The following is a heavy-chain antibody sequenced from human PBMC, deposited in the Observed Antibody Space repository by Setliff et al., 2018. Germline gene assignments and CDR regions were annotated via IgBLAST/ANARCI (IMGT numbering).Heavy chain of an antibody. V-gene: IGHV4-59*05. CDR1: GDSMSSYY. D-gene: IGHD3-10*01. J-gene: IGHJ5*02. CDR2: IHYSGST. Sequence: SETLSLTCTVSGDSMSSYYWSWIRQSPGKGLEWIGSIHYSGSTYYNPSLKSRVTISVDTSKNQFSLKLDSVIVADTAVYYCAGYQGSGSNYKVVNWFDPWGQGTLVTVSS. CDR3: AGYQGSGSNYKVVNWFDP.